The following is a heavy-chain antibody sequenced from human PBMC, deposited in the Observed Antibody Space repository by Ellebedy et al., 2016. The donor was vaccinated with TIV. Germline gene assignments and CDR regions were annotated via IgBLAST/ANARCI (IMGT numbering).Heavy chain of an antibody. CDR3: ARGHPTTMNSLMGY. CDR1: GFTFNNFA. D-gene: IGHD4-17*01. CDR2: ISGSANYS. J-gene: IGHJ4*02. V-gene: IGHV3-23*01. Sequence: GESLKISXVTSGFTFNNFAMSWVRLAPGKGLEWVSTISGSANYSFYADSVKGRFNISRDQSKNTVFLQMNSLRAEDTAVYYCARGHPTTMNSLMGYWGPGTLVTVSS.